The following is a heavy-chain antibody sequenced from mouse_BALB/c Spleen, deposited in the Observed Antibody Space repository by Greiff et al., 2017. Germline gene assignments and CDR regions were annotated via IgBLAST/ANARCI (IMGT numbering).Heavy chain of an antibody. CDR1: GFTFSSYG. Sequence: VQLKESGGGLVQPGGSLKLSCAASGFTFSSYGMSWVRQTPDKRLELVATINSNGGSTYYPDSVKGRFTISRDNAKNTLYLQMSSLKSEDTAMYYCARRTGGGFDYWGQGTTLTVSS. CDR3: ARRTGGGFDY. CDR2: INSNGGST. D-gene: IGHD3-1*01. V-gene: IGHV5-6-3*01. J-gene: IGHJ2*01.